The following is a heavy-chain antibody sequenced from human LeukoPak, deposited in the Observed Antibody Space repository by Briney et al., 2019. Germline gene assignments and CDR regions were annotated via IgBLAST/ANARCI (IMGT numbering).Heavy chain of an antibody. CDR1: GFTFSDHY. CDR3: ARVKGLLGYCSSTSCYVPPYKDV. D-gene: IGHD2-2*01. Sequence: AGSLRLSCAASGFTFSDHYMDWVRQAPGKGLEWVGRTRNKANSYTTEYAASVKGRFTISRDDSKNSLYVQMNSLKTEDTAVYYCARVKGLLGYCSSTSCYVPPYKDVWGKGTTVTVSS. CDR2: TRNKANSYTT. J-gene: IGHJ6*03. V-gene: IGHV3-72*01.